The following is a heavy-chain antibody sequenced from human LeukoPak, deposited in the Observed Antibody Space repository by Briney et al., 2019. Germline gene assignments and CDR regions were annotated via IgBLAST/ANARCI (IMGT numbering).Heavy chain of an antibody. CDR3: SRGSGWLSVY. J-gene: IGHJ4*02. V-gene: IGHV3-49*03. CDR1: GFTYGEYL. Sequence: GGPLRLSCTASGFTYGEYLMSWFRQAPGKGLEWIGFISGGTTEYAASVKGRFTISRGDSTSIAYLQMHSLTTEDTAVYYRSRGSGWLSVYWGQGTLVTVSS. CDR2: ISGGTT. D-gene: IGHD6-19*01.